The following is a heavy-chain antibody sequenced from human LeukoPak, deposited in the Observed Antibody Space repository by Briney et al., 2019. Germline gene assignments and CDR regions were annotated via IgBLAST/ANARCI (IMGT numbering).Heavy chain of an antibody. CDR3: AREGNYYDSSEGWFDP. CDR1: GFTLSSYT. Sequence: PGGSLRLSCAASGFTLSSYTMNWVRQAPGKGLEWVSSISSGSRYIYYADSVKGRFTISRDNAKNSLYLQMNSLRAEDTAVYYCAREGNYYDSSEGWFDPWGQGTLVTVSS. CDR2: ISSGSRYI. V-gene: IGHV3-21*01. J-gene: IGHJ5*02. D-gene: IGHD3-22*01.